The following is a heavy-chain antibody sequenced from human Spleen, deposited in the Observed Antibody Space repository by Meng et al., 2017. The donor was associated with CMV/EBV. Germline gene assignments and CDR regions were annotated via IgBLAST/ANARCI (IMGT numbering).Heavy chain of an antibody. J-gene: IGHJ4*02. D-gene: IGHD2-2*01. CDR2: IYSGGSST. CDR3: ATIGYCSSSGCYGIGY. Sequence: GFTFSSYAMSWVRQAPGKGLEWVSVIYSGGSSTYYADSVKGRFTISRDNSKNTLYLQMNSLRVEDTAVYYCATIGYCSSSGCYGIGYWGQGTLVTVSS. V-gene: IGHV3-23*03. CDR1: GFTFSSYA.